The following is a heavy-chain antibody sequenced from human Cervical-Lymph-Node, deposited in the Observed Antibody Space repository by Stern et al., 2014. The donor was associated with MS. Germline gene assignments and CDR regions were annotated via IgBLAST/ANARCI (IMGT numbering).Heavy chain of an antibody. CDR3: ARAPYSSGWTVFDY. CDR2: IWYDGSNK. Sequence: VQLVESGGGVVQPGRSLRLSCAASGFTFSSYGMHWVRQAPGKGLEWVAVIWYDGSNKYYADSVKGRFTISRDNSKNTLYLQMNSLRAEDTAVYYCARAPYSSGWTVFDYWGQGTLVTVSS. V-gene: IGHV3-33*01. J-gene: IGHJ4*02. CDR1: GFTFSSYG. D-gene: IGHD6-19*01.